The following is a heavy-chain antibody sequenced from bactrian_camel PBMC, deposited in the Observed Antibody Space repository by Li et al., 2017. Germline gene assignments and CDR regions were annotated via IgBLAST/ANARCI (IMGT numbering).Heavy chain of an antibody. CDR1: GFTLHSSC. V-gene: IGHV3S6*01. J-gene: IGHJ4*01. CDR3: AAPRTPPPY. Sequence: HVQLVESGGGSVQAGGSLRLSCAASGFTLHSSCMIWFRQAPGKEREGVAVLDNVGSTNYADSVKGRFTISRDTAKNTVYLQMNNVNPGDTAVYYCAAPRTPPPYWGQGTQVTVS. CDR2: LDNVGST.